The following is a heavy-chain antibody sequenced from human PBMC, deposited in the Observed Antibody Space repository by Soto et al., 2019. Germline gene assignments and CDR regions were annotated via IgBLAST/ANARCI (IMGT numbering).Heavy chain of an antibody. D-gene: IGHD6-19*01. CDR2: IYYSGST. CDR1: GGSISSGDYY. J-gene: IGHJ4*02. CDR3: ARDAFAVAGLDY. V-gene: IGHV4-30-4*01. Sequence: SETLSLTCTVSGGSISSGDYYWSWIRQPPGKGLEWIGYIYYSGSTYYNPSLKSRVAISVDTSKNQFSLKLSSVTAADTAVYYCARDAFAVAGLDYWGQGTLVTVSS.